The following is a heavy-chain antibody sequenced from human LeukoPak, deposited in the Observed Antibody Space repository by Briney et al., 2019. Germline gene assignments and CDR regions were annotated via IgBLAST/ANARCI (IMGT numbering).Heavy chain of an antibody. CDR2: INPSGGST. V-gene: IGHV1-46*01. CDR1: GYTFTSYY. D-gene: IGHD3-16*01. J-gene: IGHJ4*02. Sequence: GASVKVSCXASGYTFTSYYMHWVRQALGQGLEWMGIINPSGGSTSYAQKFQGRVTMTRDTSTSTVYMELSSLRSEDTAVYYCARFHGGNFDYWGQGTLVTVSS. CDR3: ARFHGGNFDY.